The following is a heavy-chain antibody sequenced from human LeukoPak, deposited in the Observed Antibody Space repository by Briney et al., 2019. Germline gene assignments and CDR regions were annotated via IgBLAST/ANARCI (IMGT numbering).Heavy chain of an antibody. J-gene: IGHJ4*02. CDR1: GFTFSSYT. V-gene: IGHV3-23*01. CDR3: AKDGGLWVSAHWGDS. Sequence: GGSLRLSCAASGFTFSSYTMSWVRQAPGKGLEWVSTITTSDGNTYYADSVKGRFTVSRDYSKNTLFLQMNSLRAEDTAVYYCAKDGGLWVSAHWGDSWGRGTLVTVSS. D-gene: IGHD7-27*01. CDR2: ITTSDGNT.